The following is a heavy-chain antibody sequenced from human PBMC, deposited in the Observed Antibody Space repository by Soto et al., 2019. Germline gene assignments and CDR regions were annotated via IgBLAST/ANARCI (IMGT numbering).Heavy chain of an antibody. J-gene: IGHJ4*02. CDR2: IYSGGNNK. Sequence: GGSLRLSCAASGLTVSSNYMSWVRQAPGKGLEWVSIIYSGGNNKYYADSVKGRFTISRDNSMNMLYLQMHGLRTEDTAIFYCARASGHIYATPHGPFDHWGQGALVTVSS. CDR1: GLTVSSNY. D-gene: IGHD2-8*01. CDR3: ARASGHIYATPHGPFDH. V-gene: IGHV3-66*02.